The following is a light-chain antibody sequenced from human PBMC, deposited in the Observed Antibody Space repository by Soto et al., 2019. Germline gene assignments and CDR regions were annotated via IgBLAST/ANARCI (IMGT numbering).Light chain of an antibody. Sequence: DIQMTQSPSSLSASVGDRVTITCRASPSISNYLNWYQQKPGKAPKLLINGASNLQSGVPSRFSGSGSGTDFTLTISSLQPEDFATYYCQQTYTSPRTFGLGTKLEMK. CDR1: PSISNY. CDR3: QQTYTSPRT. V-gene: IGKV1-39*01. CDR2: GAS. J-gene: IGKJ2*01.